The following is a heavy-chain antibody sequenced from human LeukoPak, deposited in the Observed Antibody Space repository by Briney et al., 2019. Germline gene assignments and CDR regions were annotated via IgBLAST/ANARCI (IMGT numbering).Heavy chain of an antibody. CDR2: IYISGST. V-gene: IGHV4-4*07. Sequence: SETLSLTCTVSGGSISSYYWSWIRQPAGKGLEWIGRIYISGSTNNSRSLKSRVTMSVDTSKNQFSLRLSSVTAADTAVYFCAGLGGYCTNAVCYSTFDIWGQGTMVTVSS. CDR3: AGLGGYCTNAVCYSTFDI. D-gene: IGHD2-8*01. CDR1: GGSISSYY. J-gene: IGHJ3*02.